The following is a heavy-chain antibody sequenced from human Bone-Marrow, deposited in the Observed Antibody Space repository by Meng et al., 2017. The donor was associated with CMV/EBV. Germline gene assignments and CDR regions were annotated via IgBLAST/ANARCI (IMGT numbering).Heavy chain of an antibody. Sequence: GESLKISCAASGFTFSNHAMHWVRQAPGKGLEWVAAISYDGTKNYYADSVKGRLTISRDNANKTLYLQMNNLRAEDTAVYYCARGKGWLQSSPAGYWGQGTLVTVSS. V-gene: IGHV3-30*04. CDR1: GFTFSNHA. D-gene: IGHD5-24*01. CDR3: ARGKGWLQSSPAGY. CDR2: ISYDGTKN. J-gene: IGHJ4*02.